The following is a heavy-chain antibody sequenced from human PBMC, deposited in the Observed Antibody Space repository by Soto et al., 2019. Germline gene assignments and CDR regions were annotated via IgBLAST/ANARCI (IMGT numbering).Heavy chain of an antibody. CDR3: AKPPYYYDSSLHNWFDP. J-gene: IGHJ5*02. Sequence: PGGSLRLSCAASGFTFSSYAMSWVRQAPGKGLEWVSAISGSGGSTYYADSVKGRFTISRDNSKNTLYLQMNSLRAEDTAVYYCAKPPYYYDSSLHNWFDPWGQGTLVTVSS. V-gene: IGHV3-23*01. D-gene: IGHD3-22*01. CDR2: ISGSGGST. CDR1: GFTFSSYA.